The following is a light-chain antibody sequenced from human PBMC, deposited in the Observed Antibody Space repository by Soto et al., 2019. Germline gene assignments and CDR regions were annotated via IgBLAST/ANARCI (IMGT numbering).Light chain of an antibody. CDR3: QHYDGSPRT. CDR2: GVF. J-gene: IGKJ2*01. CDR1: QGVTSNH. V-gene: IGKV3-20*01. Sequence: ENVLTQSPGTVSLSPGERATLSCRASQGVTSNHLAWYQQKPGQAPRLLIYGVFNRATGIPDRFSGSGSGTDFTLTSTRLEPEDSAVYFCQHYDGSPRTFGQGTKLEIK.